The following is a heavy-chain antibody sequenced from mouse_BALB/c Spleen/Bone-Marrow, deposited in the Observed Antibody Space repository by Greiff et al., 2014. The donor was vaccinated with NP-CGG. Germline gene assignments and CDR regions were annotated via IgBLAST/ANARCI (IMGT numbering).Heavy chain of an antibody. CDR3: ARRERTGMNY. J-gene: IGHJ2*01. CDR1: GYSFTSYW. Sequence: QVQLKESGAELVRPGASVKLSCKASGYSFTSYWMNWVKQRPGQGLEWIGMIHPSDSETRLNQKFKDKTTLTVDKSSSTAYMQXXXXXXXVSAVYYCARRERTGMNYWGQGTTLTVSS. V-gene: IGHV1S82*01. CDR2: IHPSDSET. D-gene: IGHD4-1*01.